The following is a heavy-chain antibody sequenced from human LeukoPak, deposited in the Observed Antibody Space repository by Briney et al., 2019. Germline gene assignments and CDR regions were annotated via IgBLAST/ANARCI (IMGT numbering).Heavy chain of an antibody. D-gene: IGHD1-26*01. CDR2: ISYDGSNK. J-gene: IGHJ4*02. CDR1: GFTFSSYA. Sequence: GGSLRLSCAASGFTFSSYAMHWVRQAPGKGLEWVAVISYDGSNKCYADSAKGRFTISRDNSKNTLYLQMNSLRAEDTAVYYCAGEGDLDPLDYWGQGTLVTVSS. CDR3: AGEGDLDPLDY. V-gene: IGHV3-30-3*01.